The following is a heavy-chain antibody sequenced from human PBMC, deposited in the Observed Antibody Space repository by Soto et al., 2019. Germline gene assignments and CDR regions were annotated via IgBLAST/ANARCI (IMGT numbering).Heavy chain of an antibody. V-gene: IGHV3-30-3*01. CDR1: GFTFSTYT. J-gene: IGHJ4*02. CDR2: VSFDGSNK. D-gene: IGHD2-21*01. CDR3: ARDYSTTAPFDY. Sequence: PGGSLRLSCAASGFTFSTYTLQWVLQAPGKGLEWVAVVSFDGSNKYYADSLEGRFTISRDNSKNTLYLEMNSLRAEDTAVYYCARDYSTTAPFDYWGQGTLVTVSS.